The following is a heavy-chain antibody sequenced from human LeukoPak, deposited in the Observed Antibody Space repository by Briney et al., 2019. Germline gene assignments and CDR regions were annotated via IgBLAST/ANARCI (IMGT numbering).Heavy chain of an antibody. CDR1: GGSISSNSYY. D-gene: IGHD1-26*01. V-gene: IGHV4-61*01. J-gene: IGHJ5*02. Sequence: PSETLSLTCTVSGGSISSNSYYWSWIRQPPGKGLEWIGYIYYTGSTSYNPSLKSRVTMSLDASKNQFSLELNSVTPADTAVYYCARGGNYWPQWWFDPWGRGTLVSVSS. CDR2: IYYTGST. CDR3: ARGGNYWPQWWFDP.